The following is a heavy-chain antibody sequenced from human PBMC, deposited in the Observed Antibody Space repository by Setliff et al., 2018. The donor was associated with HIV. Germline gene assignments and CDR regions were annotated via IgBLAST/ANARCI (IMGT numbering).Heavy chain of an antibody. J-gene: IGHJ5*01. V-gene: IGHV4-39*07. CDR2: IYYDGRT. Sequence: NPSETLSLTCTVSGGSIRTGAYYWGWIRQPPGKGLEWIGSIYYDGRTFYKPSRKSRLTISVDTSKNQFSLSLNSVTAADAAVYFCARGGAGSADFDSWGQGTLVTVSS. CDR3: ARGGAGSADFDS. D-gene: IGHD3-16*01. CDR1: GGSIRTGAYY.